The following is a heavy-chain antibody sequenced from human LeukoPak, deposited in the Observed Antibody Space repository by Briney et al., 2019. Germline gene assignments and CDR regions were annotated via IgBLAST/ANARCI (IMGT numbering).Heavy chain of an antibody. V-gene: IGHV1-18*01. CDR1: GYTFTSYG. Sequence: GESLKISCKGSGYTFTSYGISWVRQAPGQGLEWMGWISAYNGNTNYAQKLQGRVTMTTDTSTSTAYMELRSLRSDDTAVYYCAPRKHGSGSYYRAWGQGTLVTVSS. J-gene: IGHJ5*02. D-gene: IGHD3-10*01. CDR2: ISAYNGNT. CDR3: APRKHGSGSYYRA.